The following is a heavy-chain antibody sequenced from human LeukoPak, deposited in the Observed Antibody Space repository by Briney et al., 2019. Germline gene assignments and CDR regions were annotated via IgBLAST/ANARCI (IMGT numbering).Heavy chain of an antibody. D-gene: IGHD3-3*01. J-gene: IGHJ6*03. Sequence: GGSLRLSCAASGFTFSSYWMHWVRHTPGKGVVWVSRINSDGSDTAYADSVKGRFTISRDNAKNSLYLQMNSLRAEDTAVYYCARYYEIFGSVGGGYYYYMDVWGKGTTVTVSS. CDR3: ARYYEIFGSVGGGYYYYMDV. CDR2: INSDGSDT. CDR1: GFTFSSYW. V-gene: IGHV3-74*01.